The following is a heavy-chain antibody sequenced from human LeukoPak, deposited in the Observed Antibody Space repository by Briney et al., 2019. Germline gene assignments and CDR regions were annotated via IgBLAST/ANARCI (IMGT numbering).Heavy chain of an antibody. CDR2: INSDGRTI. D-gene: IGHD1-26*01. CDR3: ARGPDHGGSYYHD. J-gene: IGHJ4*02. V-gene: IGHV3-74*03. CDR1: GFSFRNSW. Sequence: GGSLRLSCAASGFSFRNSWMYWVRQAPGKGLLWVSRINSDGRTIEYADSAKGRFTISRDNAKSTLFLQMNSLRVEDTAVYYCARGPDHGGSYYHDWGQGTLVTVSS.